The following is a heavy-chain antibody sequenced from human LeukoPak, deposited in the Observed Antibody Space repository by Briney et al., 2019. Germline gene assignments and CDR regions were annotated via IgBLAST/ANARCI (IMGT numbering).Heavy chain of an antibody. CDR3: ARDWDSSGYYDWFDP. V-gene: IGHV3-21*01. CDR2: ISSSSSYI. Sequence: PGGSLRLSCAASGFTFSSYSMNWVRQAPGKGLEWVSSISSSSSYIYYADSVKGRFTISRDNAKNSLYLQMNSLRAEDTAVYYCARDWDSSGYYDWFDPWGQGTLVTVSS. CDR1: GFTFSSYS. D-gene: IGHD3-22*01. J-gene: IGHJ5*02.